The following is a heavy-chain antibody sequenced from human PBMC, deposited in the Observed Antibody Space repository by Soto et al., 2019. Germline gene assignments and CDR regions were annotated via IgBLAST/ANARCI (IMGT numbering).Heavy chain of an antibody. Sequence: QVTLMESGPVLVKPTETLTLTCTVSGFSLSNAAVGVSWIRQPPGTALEWLAHIFSNDEKSYSTSLQSRLTISKDTSKSQVVLTMTNMDPVDTATYYCARIWLGKSRIDFWGQGALVTVSS. D-gene: IGHD3-10*01. J-gene: IGHJ4*02. CDR3: ARIWLGKSRIDF. CDR2: IFSNDEK. CDR1: GFSLSNAAVG. V-gene: IGHV2-26*01.